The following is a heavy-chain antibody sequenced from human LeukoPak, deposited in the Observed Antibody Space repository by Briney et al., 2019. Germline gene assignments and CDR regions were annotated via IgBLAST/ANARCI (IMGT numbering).Heavy chain of an antibody. D-gene: IGHD3-22*01. CDR2: INHSGST. V-gene: IGHV4-34*01. CDR3: ARIGSNYYDSSGYYSDY. Sequence: KASETLSLTCAVYGGSFSGYYWSWIRQPPGKGLEWIGEINHSGSTNYNPSLKSRVTISVDTSKNQFSLKLSSVTAADTAVYYCARIGSNYYDSSGYYSDYWGQGTLVTVSS. CDR1: GGSFSGYY. J-gene: IGHJ4*02.